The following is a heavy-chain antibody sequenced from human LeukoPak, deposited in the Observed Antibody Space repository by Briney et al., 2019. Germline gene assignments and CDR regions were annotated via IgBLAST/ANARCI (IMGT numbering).Heavy chain of an antibody. CDR2: IIPILGIA. CDR1: GGTFSSYA. CDR3: ARGLAVAATPFDY. J-gene: IGHJ4*02. D-gene: IGHD6-19*01. V-gene: IGHV1-69*04. Sequence: SVKVSCKASGGTFSSYAISWVRQAPGQGLEWMGRIIPILGIANYAQKFQGRVTITADKSTSTAYMELSSLRSEDTAVYYCARGLAVAATPFDYWGQGTLVTGSS.